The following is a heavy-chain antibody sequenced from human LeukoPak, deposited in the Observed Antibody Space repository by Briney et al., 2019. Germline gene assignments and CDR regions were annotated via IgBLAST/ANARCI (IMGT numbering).Heavy chain of an antibody. CDR3: ASFPPYMVRTDAFDI. V-gene: IGHV3-21*01. CDR2: ISRSSAYI. CDR1: ELHFSTHG. J-gene: IGHJ3*02. D-gene: IGHD3-10*01. Sequence: GGTLRLSCAASELHFSTHGMNWVRQAPGKGLEWVSSISRSSAYIYYADSVKGRFTISRDNAKNSLYLQMNSLRAEDTAVYYCASFPPYMVRTDAFDIWGQGTMVTVSS.